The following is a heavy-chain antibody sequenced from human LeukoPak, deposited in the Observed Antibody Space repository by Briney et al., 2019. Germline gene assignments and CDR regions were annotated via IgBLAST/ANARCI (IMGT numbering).Heavy chain of an antibody. CDR3: ARDNRGAFDI. J-gene: IGHJ3*02. D-gene: IGHD1-14*01. CDR1: GGSISSYY. V-gene: IGHV4-59*01. CDR2: IYYSGNT. Sequence: PSETLSLTCTVSGGSISSYYWSWIRQPPGKGLEWIGYIYYSGNTNYNPSLKSRVTISVDTSKNQFSLKLSSVTAADTAVYYCARDNRGAFDIWGQGTMVTVS.